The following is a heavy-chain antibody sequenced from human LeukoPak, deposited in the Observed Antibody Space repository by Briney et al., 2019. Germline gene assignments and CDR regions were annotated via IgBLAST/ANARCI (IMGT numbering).Heavy chain of an antibody. J-gene: IGHJ4*02. V-gene: IGHV3-23*01. CDR1: GGSISSGGYS. CDR2: ISGSGGST. D-gene: IGHD3-22*01. Sequence: LSLTCAVSGGSISSGGYSWSWIRQPPGKGLEWVSVISGSGGSTYYADSVEGWFTISRDNSKNTLYLQMNSLRAEDTAVYYCAKRGYDSSGYYGYLDYWGQGILVTVSS. CDR3: AKRGYDSSGYYGYLDY.